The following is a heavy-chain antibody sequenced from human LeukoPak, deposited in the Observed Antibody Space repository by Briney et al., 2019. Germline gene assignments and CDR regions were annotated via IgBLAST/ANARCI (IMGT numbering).Heavy chain of an antibody. V-gene: IGHV4-30-2*02. CDR1: GGSISSGGYS. Sequence: KPSQTLSLTCAVSGGSISSGGYSWSWIRQPPGKGLEWIGYVYHSGNTYYNPSLKSRVTISVDRSKNQFSLKLSSVTAADTAVYYCAREYYDILTGYYLLDYWGQGTLATVSS. CDR2: VYHSGNT. J-gene: IGHJ4*02. CDR3: AREYYDILTGYYLLDY. D-gene: IGHD3-9*01.